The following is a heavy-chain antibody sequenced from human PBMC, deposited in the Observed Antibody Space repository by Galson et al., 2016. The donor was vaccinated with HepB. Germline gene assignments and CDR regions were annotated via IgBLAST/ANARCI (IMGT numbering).Heavy chain of an antibody. CDR1: GFTFNKFA. CDR2: LTGRGDKA. CDR3: AKDSANGLIRTLYFDS. J-gene: IGHJ4*02. Sequence: SLRLSCAASGFTFNKFAMGWVRQAPGKGLVWVASLTGRGDKAYYADSLKGHFTISRDNSRNTVYLQMHNLRYDDTAIYYCAKDSANGLIRTLYFDSWGQGTQVTVSS. D-gene: IGHD3-10*01. V-gene: IGHV3-23*01.